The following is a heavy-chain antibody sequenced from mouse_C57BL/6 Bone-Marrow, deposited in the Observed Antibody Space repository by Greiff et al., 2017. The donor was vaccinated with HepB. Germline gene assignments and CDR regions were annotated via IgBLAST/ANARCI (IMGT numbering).Heavy chain of an antibody. D-gene: IGHD2-1*01. CDR2: IDPSDSYT. J-gene: IGHJ2*01. CDR3: ASYGNYGY. CDR1: GYTFTSYW. V-gene: IGHV1-69*01. Sequence: QVQLQQPGAELVMPGASVKLSCKASGYTFTSYWMHWVKQRPGPGLEWIGEIDPSDSYTNYNQKFKGKSTLTVDKSSSTAYMQLSSLTSEDSAVYYCASYGNYGYWCQGTTLTVSS.